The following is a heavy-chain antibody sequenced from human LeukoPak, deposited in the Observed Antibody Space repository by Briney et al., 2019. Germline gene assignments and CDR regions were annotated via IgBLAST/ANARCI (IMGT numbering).Heavy chain of an antibody. D-gene: IGHD3-3*01. J-gene: IGHJ4*02. CDR2: ISYDGSNK. V-gene: IGHV3-30*03. Sequence: PGGSLRLSCAASGFTFSSSSMNWVRQAPGKGLEWVAVISYDGSNKYYADSVKGRFTISRDNSKNTLYLQMNSLRAEDTAVYYCARAPREWLLGYYFDYWGQGALVTVSS. CDR3: ARAPREWLLGYYFDY. CDR1: GFTFSSSS.